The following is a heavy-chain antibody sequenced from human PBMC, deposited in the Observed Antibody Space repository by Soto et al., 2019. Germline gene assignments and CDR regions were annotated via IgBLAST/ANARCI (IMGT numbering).Heavy chain of an antibody. CDR2: IKSKTDGGTT. V-gene: IGHV3-15*07. Sequence: PGGSLRLSCAASGFTFSNAWMNWVRQAPGKGLEWVGRIKSKTDGGTTDYAAPVKGRFTISRDDSKNTLYLQMNSLKTEDTAVYYCTTFLYSGSYGPLSYYYYGMDVWGQGTTVTVSS. CDR3: TTFLYSGSYGPLSYYYYGMDV. D-gene: IGHD1-26*01. J-gene: IGHJ6*02. CDR1: GFTFSNAW.